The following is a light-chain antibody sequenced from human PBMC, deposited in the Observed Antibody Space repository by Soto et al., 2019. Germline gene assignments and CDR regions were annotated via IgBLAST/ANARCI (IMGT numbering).Light chain of an antibody. CDR3: QQYGSSPWT. Sequence: EIVLTQSPGSLSLYQGERATLSCRASQSVSSSYLAWYQQKPGQAPRLLIYDASSRATGIPDRFSGSGSGTDFTLTISRLEPEDFAVYYCQQYGSSPWTFGQGTKVDIK. J-gene: IGKJ1*01. CDR1: QSVSSSY. CDR2: DAS. V-gene: IGKV3-20*01.